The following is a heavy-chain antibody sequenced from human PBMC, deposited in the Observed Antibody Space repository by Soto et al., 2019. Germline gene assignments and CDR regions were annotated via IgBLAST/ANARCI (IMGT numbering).Heavy chain of an antibody. V-gene: IGHV3-73*01. J-gene: IGHJ4*02. D-gene: IGHD2-8*01. CDR3: ARWVGNGYLDF. CDR1: GFPFSDSA. CDR2: VANKPEGYTI. Sequence: GGSLRLSCAASGFPFSDSAIHWVRQAPGKGLEWVGRVANKPEGYTITYGVSVKGRFTISRDDPQNMAYLQMNSLKIEDTAVYYCARWVGNGYLDFWGQGTLVTVSS.